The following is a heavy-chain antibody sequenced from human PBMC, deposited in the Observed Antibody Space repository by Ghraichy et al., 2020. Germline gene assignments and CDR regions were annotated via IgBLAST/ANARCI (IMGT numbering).Heavy chain of an antibody. D-gene: IGHD3-10*01. J-gene: IGHJ4*02. Sequence: GGSLRLSCAASGFTFSTYWMHWVRQAPGKGLVWVSRINSDGSSTSYADSVKGRFTISRDNAKNTLYLQMNSLRAEDTAVYYCARDHMSNGVGGLWFGELLPDHFFDYWGQGTLVTVSS. V-gene: IGHV3-74*01. CDR2: INSDGSST. CDR1: GFTFSTYW. CDR3: ARDHMSNGVGGLWFGELLPDHFFDY.